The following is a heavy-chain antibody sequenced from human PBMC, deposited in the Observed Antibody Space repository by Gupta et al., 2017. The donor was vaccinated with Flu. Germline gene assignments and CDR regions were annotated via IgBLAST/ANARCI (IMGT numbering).Heavy chain of an antibody. D-gene: IGHD6-13*01. J-gene: IGHJ5*02. Sequence: RQAPGQGLEWVGGIIPLFPSTNYAEKFRAKVTITADISASTVYLELNNLGSADAAIYYCARDQSIVAALQASDNWFDPWGQGTLVIVSS. CDR3: ARDQSIVAALQASDNWFDP. V-gene: IGHV1-69*06. CDR2: IIPLFPST.